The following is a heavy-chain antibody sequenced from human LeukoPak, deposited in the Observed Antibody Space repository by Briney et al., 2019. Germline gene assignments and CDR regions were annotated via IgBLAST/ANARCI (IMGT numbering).Heavy chain of an antibody. CDR1: GFTFSSYA. D-gene: IGHD1-26*01. Sequence: GGSLRLSCAASGFTFSSYAMHWVRQAPGKGLEWVAVISYDGRNKYYAGSVKGRLTISRDNSKNTLYLQMNSLRAEDTAVYYCARVPYRGSYYFDYWGQGTLVTVSS. J-gene: IGHJ4*02. V-gene: IGHV3-30*04. CDR3: ARVPYRGSYYFDY. CDR2: ISYDGRNK.